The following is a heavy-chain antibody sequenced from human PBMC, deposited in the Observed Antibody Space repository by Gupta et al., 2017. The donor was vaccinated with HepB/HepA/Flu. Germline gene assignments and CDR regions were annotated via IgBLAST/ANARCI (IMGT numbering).Heavy chain of an antibody. Sequence: QVQLVQSGAEVKKPGASVKVSCKASGYTFTSYYMHWVRQAPGQGLEWMGILNPSGGSTSYEQKLQGRVSMTRDTSTSTVYMELSSLRSEDTAVYYCARQANDYSNYLGYYYYMDVWGKGTTVTVSS. J-gene: IGHJ6*03. CDR2: LNPSGGST. D-gene: IGHD4-4*01. V-gene: IGHV1-46*01. CDR3: ARQANDYSNYLGYYYYMDV. CDR1: GYTFTSYY.